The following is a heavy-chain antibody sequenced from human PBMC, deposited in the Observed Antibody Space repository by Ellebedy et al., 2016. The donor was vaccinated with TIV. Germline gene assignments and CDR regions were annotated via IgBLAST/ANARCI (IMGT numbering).Heavy chain of an antibody. CDR2: ISSSSSTI. CDR3: ARGLTIVGVVS. D-gene: IGHD3-3*01. CDR1: GFTFSSYS. Sequence: GESLKISCAASGFTFSSYSMNWVRQAPGKGLEWVSYISSSSSTIYYADSVKGRFTISSDNAKNSLYLQMTSLRDEDTAVYYCARGLTIVGVVSWGQGTLVTVSS. J-gene: IGHJ4*02. V-gene: IGHV3-48*02.